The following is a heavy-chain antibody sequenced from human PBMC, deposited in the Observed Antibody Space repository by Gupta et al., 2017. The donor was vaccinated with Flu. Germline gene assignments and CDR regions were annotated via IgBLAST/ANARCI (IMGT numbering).Heavy chain of an antibody. Sequence: QVQLAQSGAEVKKPGASAKVSCKPSGYSFRSYGIAWVRQAPGQGLEYMGWISTYTGKTNYAQKFQGRVTMTTDTSTTTAYMELRSLTSDDTAIYYCARGSYYDLWSGCCDWLGPWGQGTVVTVSS. CDR2: ISTYTGKT. D-gene: IGHD3-3*01. J-gene: IGHJ5*02. CDR3: ARGSYYDLWSGCCDWLGP. V-gene: IGHV1-18*01. CDR1: GYSFRSYG.